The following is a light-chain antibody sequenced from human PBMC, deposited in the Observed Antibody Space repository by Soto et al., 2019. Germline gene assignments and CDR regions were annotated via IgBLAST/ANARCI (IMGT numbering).Light chain of an antibody. CDR1: SSDVGGYNY. Sequence: QSVLTQPASVSGSPGQSITISCTGTSSDVGGYNYVSWYQQHPGKAPKLMIYEVSNRPPGVSNRFSGSQSGNTASLTISGLQAEHEADYYCSSYTTISTLEVFGGGTKVTVL. CDR3: SSYTTISTLEV. V-gene: IGLV2-14*01. J-gene: IGLJ3*02. CDR2: EVS.